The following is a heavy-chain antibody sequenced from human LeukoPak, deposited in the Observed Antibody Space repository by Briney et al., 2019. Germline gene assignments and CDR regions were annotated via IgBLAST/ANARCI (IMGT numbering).Heavy chain of an antibody. D-gene: IGHD1-20*01. J-gene: IGHJ6*03. CDR3: ARGSISGTRIYYYYYLDV. Sequence: SETLSLTCTVSGGSISSSSYYWGWIRQPPGKGLEWIGSIYYSGSTYYIPSLKSRVTISVDTSKNQFSLKLNSVTAADTAVYFCARGSISGTRIYYYYYLDVWGKGTTVTISS. CDR1: GGSISSSSYY. CDR2: IYYSGST. V-gene: IGHV4-39*07.